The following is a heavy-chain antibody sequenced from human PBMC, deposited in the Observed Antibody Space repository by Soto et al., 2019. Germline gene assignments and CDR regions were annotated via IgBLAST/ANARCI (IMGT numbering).Heavy chain of an antibody. CDR2: IDPSGGST. Sequence: WASVKVSCKASGYPFTRYYVHWVRQAPGHGLGWMGIIDPSGGSTNYAQNFQDRVTMTRATSTSTVYMELYSLRSDDTAVYYCARDLGAEDRIAADYYFYGLDVWGQGTSVTVSS. CDR1: GYPFTRYY. J-gene: IGHJ6*02. V-gene: IGHV1-46*01. D-gene: IGHD6-6*01. CDR3: ARDLGAEDRIAADYYFYGLDV.